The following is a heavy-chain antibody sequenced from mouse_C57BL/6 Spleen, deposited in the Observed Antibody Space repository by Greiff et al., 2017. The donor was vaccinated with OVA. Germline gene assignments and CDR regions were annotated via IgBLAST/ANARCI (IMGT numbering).Heavy chain of an antibody. CDR1: GYSITSGYD. CDR3: ARDKGTGYFDY. V-gene: IGHV3-1*01. Sequence: VQLQQSGPGMVKPSQSLSLTCTVTGYSITSGYDWHWIRHFPGNKLEWMGYISYSGSTNYNPSLKSRISITHDTSKNHFFLKLNSVTTEDTATYYCARDKGTGYFDYWGQGTTLTVSS. J-gene: IGHJ2*01. D-gene: IGHD4-1*01. CDR2: ISYSGST.